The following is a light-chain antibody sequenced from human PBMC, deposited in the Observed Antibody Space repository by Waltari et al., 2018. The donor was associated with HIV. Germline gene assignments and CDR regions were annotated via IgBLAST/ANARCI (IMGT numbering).Light chain of an antibody. J-gene: IGKJ1*01. CDR1: QSVSSN. Sequence: ELVMTQSPATLSVSPGERATLSCRASQSVSSNLAWYQQKPGQAPRLLIYGASTSATSIPARFSGSGSGTEFTLTIRSLQSEDFAVYYCQQSNNWPRTFGQGTKVEIK. CDR3: QQSNNWPRT. V-gene: IGKV3-15*01. CDR2: GAS.